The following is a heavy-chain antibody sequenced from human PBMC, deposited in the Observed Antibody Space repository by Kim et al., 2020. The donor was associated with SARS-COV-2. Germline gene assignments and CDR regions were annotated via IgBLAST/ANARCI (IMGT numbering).Heavy chain of an antibody. V-gene: IGHV4-39*01. Sequence: YYNPSLKSRVTISVDTSKNQFSLKLSSVTAADTAVYYCARHEGDGYNFDYWGQGTLVTVSS. D-gene: IGHD5-12*01. CDR3: ARHEGDGYNFDY. J-gene: IGHJ4*02.